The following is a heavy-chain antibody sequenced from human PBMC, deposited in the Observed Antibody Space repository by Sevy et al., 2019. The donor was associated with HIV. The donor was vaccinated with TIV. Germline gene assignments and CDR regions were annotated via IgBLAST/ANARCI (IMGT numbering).Heavy chain of an antibody. D-gene: IGHD3-22*01. V-gene: IGHV1-69*13. J-gene: IGHJ4*02. CDR2: IIPIFGTA. CDR1: GGTFSSYA. Sequence: ASVKVSCKASGGTFSSYAISWVRQAPGQGLEWMGGIIPIFGTANYAQKFQGRVTITADESTSTAYMELSSLGSEDTAVYYCASYSRYDSSGYPDYWGQGTLVTVSS. CDR3: ASYSRYDSSGYPDY.